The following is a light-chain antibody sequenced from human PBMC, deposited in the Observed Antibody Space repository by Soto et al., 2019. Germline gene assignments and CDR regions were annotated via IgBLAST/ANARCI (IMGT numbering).Light chain of an antibody. J-gene: IGKJ4*01. CDR3: QQRSNWPPLT. Sequence: EIVLTQSPATLSLSPGERVTLSCRASQSISSSLAWFQQKPGQAPRLLIYDASNRATGIPARFSGSGSGTDFTLTINSLEPEDFAVYFCQQRSNWPPLTFGGGTKVEIK. V-gene: IGKV3-11*01. CDR1: QSISSS. CDR2: DAS.